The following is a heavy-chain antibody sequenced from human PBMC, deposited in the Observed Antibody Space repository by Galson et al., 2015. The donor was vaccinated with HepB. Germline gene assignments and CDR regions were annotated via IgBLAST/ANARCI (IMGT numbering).Heavy chain of an antibody. Sequence: SLRLSCAASGFTFSDYYMNWIRQAPGKGLEWVSYISSSSRYTTYADSVKGRFTISRDNAKKSLFLQMNSLRAEDTAVYYCAREGAVAHYGMDVWGQGTTVTVSS. CDR1: GFTFSDYY. V-gene: IGHV3-11*06. J-gene: IGHJ6*02. CDR3: AREGAVAHYGMDV. D-gene: IGHD6-19*01. CDR2: ISSSSRYT.